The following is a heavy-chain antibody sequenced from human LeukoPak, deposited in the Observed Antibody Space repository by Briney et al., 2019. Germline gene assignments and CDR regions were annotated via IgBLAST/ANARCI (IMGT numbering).Heavy chain of an antibody. CDR3: AKEASGYGYYFDY. J-gene: IGHJ4*02. CDR1: GFTFSSYA. V-gene: IGHV3-30-3*02. Sequence: GGSLRLSCAASGFTFSSYAMHWVRQAPGKGLEWVAAISYDGSEDYYADSVKGRFTISRDNSKNTLYLQMSSLRAEDTAVYYCAKEASGYGYYFDYWGQGTLVTVSS. D-gene: IGHD3-10*01. CDR2: ISYDGSED.